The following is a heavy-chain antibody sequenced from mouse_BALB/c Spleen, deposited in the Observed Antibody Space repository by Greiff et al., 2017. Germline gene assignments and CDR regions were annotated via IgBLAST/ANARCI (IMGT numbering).Heavy chain of an antibody. CDR1: GYTFTDYN. J-gene: IGHJ3*01. V-gene: IGHV1-18*01. CDR2: INPNNGGT. Sequence: VQLQQSGPELVKPGASVKIPCKASGYTFTDYNMDWVKQSHGKSLEWIGDINPNNGGTIYNQKFKGKATLTVDKSSSTAYMELRSLTSEDTAVYYCAREGKTRYDYDGPWFAYWGQGTLVTVSA. CDR3: AREGKTRYDYDGPWFAY. D-gene: IGHD2-4*01.